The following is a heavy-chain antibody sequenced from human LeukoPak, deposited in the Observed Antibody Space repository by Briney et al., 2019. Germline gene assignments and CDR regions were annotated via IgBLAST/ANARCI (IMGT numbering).Heavy chain of an antibody. CDR2: FGTDGNT. J-gene: IGHJ4*02. Sequence: GGSLRLSCEASGFTFSGYAVSWVRQAPGKGLEWVSGFGTDGNTHYAESVRGRFDISRDTSKTTVYLQMNSLRAEDTGVYFCAKDRETTASGTFDFRGQGTLVTVSS. V-gene: IGHV3-23*01. CDR1: GFTFSGYA. CDR3: AKDRETTASGTFDF. D-gene: IGHD6-13*01.